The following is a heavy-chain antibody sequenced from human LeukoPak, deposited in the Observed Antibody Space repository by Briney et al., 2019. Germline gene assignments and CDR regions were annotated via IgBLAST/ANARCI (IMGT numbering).Heavy chain of an antibody. CDR2: FDPGDGET. D-gene: IGHD3-10*01. CDR1: GYTLTELS. V-gene: IGHV1-24*01. Sequence: ASVKVSCKVSGYTLTELSMHWVRQAPGKGLEWMGGFDPGDGETIYAQKFQGRVTMTEDTSTDTAYMELSSLRSEDTAVYYCAMRRGSGSYIDFDYWGQGTLVTVSS. CDR3: AMRRGSGSYIDFDY. J-gene: IGHJ4*02.